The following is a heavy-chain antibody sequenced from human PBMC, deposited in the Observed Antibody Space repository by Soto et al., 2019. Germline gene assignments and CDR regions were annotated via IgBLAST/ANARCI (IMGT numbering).Heavy chain of an antibody. CDR2: ISWKDEK. CDR1: GFSLSTSGAG. V-gene: IGHV2-5*01. Sequence: SGPTRGPTQTLTVTCTFSGFSLSTSGAGVGWIRQSPGKAPEWLALISWKDEKRYNPGLKSRLTITKDTSKNQVVLTMTDLDPVDTATYFCAHRYGGNYYRWYFDSWGQGTLVTSPQ. CDR3: AHRYGGNYYRWYFDS. J-gene: IGHJ4*02. D-gene: IGHD1-26*01.